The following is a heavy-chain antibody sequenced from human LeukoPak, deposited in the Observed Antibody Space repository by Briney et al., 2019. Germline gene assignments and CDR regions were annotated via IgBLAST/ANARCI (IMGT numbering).Heavy chain of an antibody. Sequence: GGSLRLSCAASGFSFSDSAMHWVRQASGKGLEWVGRIKSKSNDYATAYAASVKGRFTISRDNSKNTLYLQMNSLRAEDTAVYYCARDGVIAVAGTYMIYWGQGTLVTVSS. D-gene: IGHD6-19*01. J-gene: IGHJ4*02. CDR3: ARDGVIAVAGTYMIY. CDR1: GFSFSDSA. CDR2: IKSKSNDYAT. V-gene: IGHV3-73*01.